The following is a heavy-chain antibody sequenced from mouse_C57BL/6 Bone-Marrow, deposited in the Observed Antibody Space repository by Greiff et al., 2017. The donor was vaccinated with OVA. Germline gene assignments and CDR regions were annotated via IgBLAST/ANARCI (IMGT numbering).Heavy chain of an antibody. D-gene: IGHD1-1*01. CDR2: ISLKSDIYAT. Sequence: EVKLVESGGGLVQPGGSMKLSCVASGFTFSNYWMNWVRQSPEKGLEWVAYISLKSDIYATNYVASVKGRFTISRDDAKSSVFRQMNTVRAEDTVIYYCTASTVVAPRYFDFWGTGTSVTVSS. CDR3: TASTVVAPRYFDF. J-gene: IGHJ1*03. V-gene: IGHV6-3*01. CDR1: GFTFSNYW.